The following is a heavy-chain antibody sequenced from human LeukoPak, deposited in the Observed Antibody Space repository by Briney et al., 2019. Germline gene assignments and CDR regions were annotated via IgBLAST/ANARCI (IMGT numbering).Heavy chain of an antibody. V-gene: IGHV3-23*01. Sequence: GGSLRLSCAASGFTFSSYAVSWVCQAPGKGLEWVSAISGSGGSTYYADSVKGRFTISRDNSKNTLYLQMNSLRAEDTAVYYCAKDLFPAVAGTADYWGQGTLVTVSS. J-gene: IGHJ4*02. CDR2: ISGSGGST. CDR1: GFTFSSYA. D-gene: IGHD6-19*01. CDR3: AKDLFPAVAGTADY.